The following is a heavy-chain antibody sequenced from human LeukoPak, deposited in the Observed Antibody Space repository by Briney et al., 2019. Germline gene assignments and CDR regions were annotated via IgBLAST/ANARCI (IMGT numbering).Heavy chain of an antibody. Sequence: ASVKVSCKASGYTFTSYGISWVRQAPGQGLEWVGWISPYDGNTNYAQNLQGRVTMTTDTSTSTAYMELRGLRSDDTAFYYCSSGGGAQQLEGHWGQGTLVTVSS. CDR2: ISPYDGNT. J-gene: IGHJ4*02. CDR1: GYTFTSYG. V-gene: IGHV1-18*01. CDR3: SSGGGAQQLEGH. D-gene: IGHD6-13*01.